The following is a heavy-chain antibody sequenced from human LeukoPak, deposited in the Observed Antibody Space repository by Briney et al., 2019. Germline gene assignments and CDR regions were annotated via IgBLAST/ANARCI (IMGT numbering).Heavy chain of an antibody. D-gene: IGHD6-6*01. J-gene: IGHJ4*02. CDR1: GFTFSNHA. V-gene: IGHV3-23*01. CDR2: ISGSGGST. Sequence: PGGSLRLSCAASGFTFSNHAMSWVRQAPGKGLEWVSGISGSGGSTYYADSVKGRFTISRDNSKNTLFLQINNLRAEDTAVYYCAKDGIHSSSSGNWGQGTLVTVSS. CDR3: AKDGIHSSSSGN.